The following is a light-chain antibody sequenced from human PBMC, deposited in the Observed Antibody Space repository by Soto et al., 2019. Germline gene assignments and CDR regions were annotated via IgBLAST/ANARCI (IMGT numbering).Light chain of an antibody. CDR1: SSNIGNNF. CDR2: DNN. V-gene: IGLV1-51*01. CDR3: ATWDSSLIAGV. Sequence: QSVLTQPPSVSAAPGQKVTISCSGSSSNIGNNFVSWYQHLPGTAPKLLIYDNNKRPSGIPDRLSGTKSGTSATLGITGLQTGDEAHYYCATWDSSLIAGVFGGGTKVTVL. J-gene: IGLJ2*01.